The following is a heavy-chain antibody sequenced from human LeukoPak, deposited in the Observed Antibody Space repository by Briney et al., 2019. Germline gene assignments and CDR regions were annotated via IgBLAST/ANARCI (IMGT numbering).Heavy chain of an antibody. Sequence: GGSLRLSCAASGFTFSSYAMSWVRQAPGKGLEWVAVIWYDGSNKYYADSVKGRFTISRDNSKNTLYLQMNSLRAEDTAVYYCATHGIGYCSSTSCYSSGPPIKGAFDIWGQGTMVTVSS. J-gene: IGHJ3*02. CDR2: IWYDGSNK. CDR1: GFTFSSYA. CDR3: ATHGIGYCSSTSCYSSGPPIKGAFDI. V-gene: IGHV3-33*08. D-gene: IGHD2-2*01.